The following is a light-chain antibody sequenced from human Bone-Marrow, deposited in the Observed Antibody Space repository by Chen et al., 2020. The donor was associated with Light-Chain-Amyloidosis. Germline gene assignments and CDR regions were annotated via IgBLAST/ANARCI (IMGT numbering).Light chain of an antibody. CDR1: SGSLATNY. CDR3: QSYQGSSQGV. V-gene: IGLV6-57*03. J-gene: IGLJ3*02. Sequence: NFLLTQPQSVSESPGKTVIISCTRRSGSLATNYVQWYQQRPGSAPTTVIYEEDQRPSGVPDRFSGSIDRSSNSASLTISGLKTEDEADYYCQSYQGSSQGVFGGGTKLTVL. CDR2: EED.